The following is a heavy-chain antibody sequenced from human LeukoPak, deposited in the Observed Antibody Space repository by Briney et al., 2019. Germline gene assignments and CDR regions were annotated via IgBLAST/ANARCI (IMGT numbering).Heavy chain of an antibody. V-gene: IGHV3-66*01. J-gene: IGHJ4*02. CDR3: ARARYASAWYGYYFDY. Sequence: GSLRLSCAASEFTVSSDYMSWVRQAPGKGLEWVSVIYRGGSTYYADSVKGRFTISRDNSKNTLNLQMNSLSAEDTAVYYCARARYASAWYGYYFDYWGQGTLVTVSS. D-gene: IGHD6-13*01. CDR2: IYRGGST. CDR1: EFTVSSDY.